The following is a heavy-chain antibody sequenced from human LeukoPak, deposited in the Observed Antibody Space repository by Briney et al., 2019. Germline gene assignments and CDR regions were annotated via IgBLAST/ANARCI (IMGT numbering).Heavy chain of an antibody. CDR3: ARQDTAMDMYYFDY. V-gene: IGHV3-53*01. CDR2: IYSGGST. Sequence: GGFLRLSCAASGFTVSSNYMSWVRQAPGKGLEWVSVIYSGGSTYYADSVKGRFTISRDNSKNTLYLQMNSLRAEDTAVYYCARQDTAMDMYYFDYWGQGTLVTVSS. D-gene: IGHD5-18*01. J-gene: IGHJ4*02. CDR1: GFTVSSNY.